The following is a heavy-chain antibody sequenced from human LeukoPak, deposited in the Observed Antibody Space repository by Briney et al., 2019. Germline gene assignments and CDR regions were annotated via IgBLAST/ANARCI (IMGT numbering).Heavy chain of an antibody. D-gene: IGHD3-9*01. CDR1: GYTFTGYY. CDR3: ARSYYDILTGYYTDAFDI. CDR2: INPNSGGT. Sequence: ASVKVSCKASGYTFTGYYMHWVRQAPGQGLEWMGWINPNSGGTNYAQKFQGRVTMTRDTSISTAYMELSRLRSDDTAVYYCARSYYDILTGYYTDAFDIWGQGTMVTVSS. V-gene: IGHV1-2*02. J-gene: IGHJ3*02.